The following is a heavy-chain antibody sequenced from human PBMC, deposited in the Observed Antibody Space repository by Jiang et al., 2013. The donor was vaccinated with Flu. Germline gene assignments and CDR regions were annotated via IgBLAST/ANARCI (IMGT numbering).Heavy chain of an antibody. CDR2: IYHSGST. V-gene: IGHV4-4*02. D-gene: IGHD3-3*01. Sequence: GSGLVKPSGTLSLTCAVSGGSISSSNWWSWVRQPPGKGLEWIGEIYHSGSTHYNPSLKSRVTISVDKSKNQFSLKLSSVTAADTAVYYCARASITIFGVVINRPFDYWGQGTLVTVSS. J-gene: IGHJ4*02. CDR3: ARASITIFGVVINRPFDY. CDR1: GGSISSSNW.